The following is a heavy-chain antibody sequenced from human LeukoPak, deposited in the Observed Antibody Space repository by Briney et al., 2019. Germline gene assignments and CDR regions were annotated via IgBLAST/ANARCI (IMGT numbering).Heavy chain of an antibody. CDR3: ARSSSGWYFSYYFDY. J-gene: IGHJ4*02. CDR1: GGSISSSSYY. Sequence: SETLSLTCTASGGSISSSSYYWGWIRQPPGKGLEWTGGIYYSGSTYYNPSLKTRLNISVDTSKNQCSLKLSSVTAADTAVYYCARSSSGWYFSYYFDYWGQGTLVTVPS. D-gene: IGHD6-19*01. CDR2: IYYSGST. V-gene: IGHV4-39*01.